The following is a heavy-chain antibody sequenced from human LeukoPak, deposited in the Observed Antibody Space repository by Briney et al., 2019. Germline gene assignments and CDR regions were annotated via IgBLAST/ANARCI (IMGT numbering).Heavy chain of an antibody. D-gene: IGHD3-10*01. CDR3: ASEPYGSGSFLGAFDI. V-gene: IGHV4-39*01. J-gene: IGHJ3*02. CDR1: DDSIRSSAYY. Sequence: PSETLSLTCAVSDDSIRSSAYYWGWIRRPPGKGLEWIGSIYYSGSTYYNPSLKSRVTISIDTSKNQFSLKLSSVTAADTAVYYCASEPYGSGSFLGAFDIWGQGTMVTVSS. CDR2: IYYSGST.